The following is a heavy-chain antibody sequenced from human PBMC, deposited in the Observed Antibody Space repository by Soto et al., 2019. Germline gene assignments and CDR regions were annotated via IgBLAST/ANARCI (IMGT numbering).Heavy chain of an antibody. CDR2: IDPSDSYI. D-gene: IGHD6-6*01. CDR1: GYSFTSSW. J-gene: IGHJ4*02. Sequence: PGESLKISCQGSGYSFTSSWISWVRQMPGEGLEWMGRIDPSDSYINYSPSFQGRVTNSADKSISTAYLQWSSLKASGTAMYYYARRGSSSSFFYDSWGQGTLVTVSS. V-gene: IGHV5-10-1*01. CDR3: ARRGSSSSFFYDS.